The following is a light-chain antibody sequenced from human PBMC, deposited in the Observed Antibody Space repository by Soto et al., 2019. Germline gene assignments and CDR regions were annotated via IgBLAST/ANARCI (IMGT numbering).Light chain of an antibody. J-gene: IGLJ1*01. CDR1: SSDVGAYNY. CDR3: SSYTSSRTLV. CDR2: EVS. Sequence: SALTQPASVSGSPGQSITISCTGTSSDVGAYNYVSWYQQHPGKAPKLMIYEVSNRPSGVSHRFSGSKSDNTASLTISGLQTDDEADYYCSSYTSSRTLVFGTGTKATVL. V-gene: IGLV2-14*01.